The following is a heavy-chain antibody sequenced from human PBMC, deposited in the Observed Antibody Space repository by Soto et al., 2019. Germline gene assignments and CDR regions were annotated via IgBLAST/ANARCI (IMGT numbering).Heavy chain of an antibody. CDR1: GYTFTSFG. CDR2: ISAYNGNT. Sequence: QVQLVQSGAEVKKPGASVKVSCKASGYTFTSFGISWVRQAPGQGLEWMGWISAYNGNTNYAENLQGRVTMTTDTSPSNAYMELRRLRSYDTAGDYWAGDPRGGNDCFDILGQGTMVTVSS. D-gene: IGHD1-26*01. J-gene: IGHJ3*02. V-gene: IGHV1-18*01. CDR3: AGDPRGGNDCFDI.